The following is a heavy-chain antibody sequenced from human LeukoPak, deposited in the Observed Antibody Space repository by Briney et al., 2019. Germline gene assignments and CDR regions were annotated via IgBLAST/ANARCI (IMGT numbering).Heavy chain of an antibody. Sequence: PSETLSLTCTVSGGSISSYYWSWIRQPPGKGLEWIGYIYYSGSTNYNPSLMSRVTISIDTSKNQFSLKLRSVTAADTAVYYCARERDYADYWGQGTLVTVSS. J-gene: IGHJ4*02. V-gene: IGHV4-59*12. CDR3: ARERDYADY. CDR1: GGSISSYY. CDR2: IYYSGST.